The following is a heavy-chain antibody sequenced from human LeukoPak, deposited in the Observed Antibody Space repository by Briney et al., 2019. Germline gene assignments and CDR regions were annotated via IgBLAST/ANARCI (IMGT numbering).Heavy chain of an antibody. CDR3: AKAPPIVVVPAATGPDN. D-gene: IGHD2-2*01. V-gene: IGHV3-23*01. J-gene: IGHJ4*02. CDR2: ICGSGGST. CDR1: GFTFSSYA. Sequence: GGSLRLSCAASGFTFSSYAMSWVRQAPGKGLEWVSAICGSGGSTYYADSVKGRFTISRDNSKNTLYLQMNSLRAEHTAVYYCAKAPPIVVVPAATGPDNWGQGTLVTVSS.